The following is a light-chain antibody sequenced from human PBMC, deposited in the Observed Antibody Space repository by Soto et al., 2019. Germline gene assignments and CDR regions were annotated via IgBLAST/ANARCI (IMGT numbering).Light chain of an antibody. Sequence: IVMTQSPESLALSLGERATINCRSSQSVFFSSNKKNYLAWYQQKSGQPPKLLIYWASTRESGVPDRFCGSGSGTEFTLTISSLQPEDEAVYYCQQYFSSWTFGQGTKVESK. CDR3: QQYFSSWT. CDR1: QSVFFSSNKKNY. J-gene: IGKJ1*01. CDR2: WAS. V-gene: IGKV4-1*01.